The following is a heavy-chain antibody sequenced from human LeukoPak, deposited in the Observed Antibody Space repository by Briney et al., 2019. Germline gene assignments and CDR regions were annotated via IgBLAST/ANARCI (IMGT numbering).Heavy chain of an antibody. D-gene: IGHD3-10*01. CDR1: GFTFSDFY. J-gene: IGHJ4*02. CDR2: INQDGSEK. Sequence: GGSLRLSCAASGFTFSDFYMSWIRQAQGNGLEWVANINQDGSEKYFVDSVSGRFIIPRDNAKNSLFLQMNSLRVEDTAVYYCARQGDLWFGESKIEHWGQGTLVTVSS. V-gene: IGHV3-7*04. CDR3: ARQGDLWFGESKIEH.